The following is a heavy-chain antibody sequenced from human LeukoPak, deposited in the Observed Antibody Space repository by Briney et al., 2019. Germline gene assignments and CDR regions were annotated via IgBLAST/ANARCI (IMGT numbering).Heavy chain of an antibody. Sequence: PGRSLTLSCAASGFSFTNHGMHWVRQAPGKGLEWVAVIWYDGNNKYYADSVKGRFTISRDNSKNTLYLQVNSLRAEDTAVYYCARDLGKGRYLDYWGQGTLVTVSS. J-gene: IGHJ4*02. CDR3: ARDLGKGRYLDY. CDR1: GFSFTNHG. D-gene: IGHD4-23*01. V-gene: IGHV3-33*01. CDR2: IWYDGNNK.